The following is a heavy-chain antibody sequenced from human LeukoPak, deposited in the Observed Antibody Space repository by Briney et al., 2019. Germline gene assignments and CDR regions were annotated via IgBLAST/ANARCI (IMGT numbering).Heavy chain of an antibody. J-gene: IGHJ3*02. CDR3: ARDLYSSRTNDAFVI. CDR2: IYYSGNT. D-gene: IGHD6-13*01. Sequence: PSETLSLTCSVSGYSINSGYYWGWIRQPPGKGLQSIGSIYYSGNTYYSPSLKSRVTISMDTSKDQFSLKLSSVTAADTAVYYCARDLYSSRTNDAFVIWGRGTMVTVSS. V-gene: IGHV4-38-2*02. CDR1: GYSINSGYY.